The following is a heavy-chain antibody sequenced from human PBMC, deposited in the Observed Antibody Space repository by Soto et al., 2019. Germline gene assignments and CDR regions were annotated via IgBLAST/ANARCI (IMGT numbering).Heavy chain of an antibody. CDR1: GFTFSSCW. V-gene: IGHV3-74*01. CDR3: ASLYSSAWARDY. D-gene: IGHD6-19*01. CDR2: ISSDGSST. J-gene: IGHJ4*02. Sequence: RLSCAASGFTFSSCWMHWVRQAPGKGLVWVSRISSDGSSTNYADSVKGRFTISRDNAKNTLFLQMYNLRAEDTAVYYCASLYSSAWARDYWGQGTLVTVSS.